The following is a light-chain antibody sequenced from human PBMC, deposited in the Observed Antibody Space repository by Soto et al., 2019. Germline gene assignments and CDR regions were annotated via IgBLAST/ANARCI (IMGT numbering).Light chain of an antibody. CDR3: QQYYSTPPT. CDR1: QSVLYTPNNKNH. CDR2: WAS. J-gene: IGKJ3*01. Sequence: DIVMTQSPDSLAVSLGERATINRKSSQSVLYTPNNKNHLAWYQQKPGQPPKLLIYWASTRESGVPDRFSGSGSGTDFTLTISSLQAEDVAVYYCQQYYSTPPTFGPGTKVDIK. V-gene: IGKV4-1*01.